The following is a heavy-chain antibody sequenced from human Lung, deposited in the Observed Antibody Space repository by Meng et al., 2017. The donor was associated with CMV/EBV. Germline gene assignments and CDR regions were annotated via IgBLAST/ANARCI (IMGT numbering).Heavy chain of an antibody. D-gene: IGHD6-13*01. CDR2: ISKSGLAI. V-gene: IGHV3-48*03. CDR1: GFTFSSYE. CDR3: ARMGRSAAFDY. J-gene: IGHJ4*02. Sequence: GESLKISCAASGFTFSSYELNWVRQAPGKGLEWFSYISKSGLAIYYGDSVKGRFTISRDNAKNSLYLQMNSLRAEDTAVYYCARMGRSAAFDYWGQGTLVTVSS.